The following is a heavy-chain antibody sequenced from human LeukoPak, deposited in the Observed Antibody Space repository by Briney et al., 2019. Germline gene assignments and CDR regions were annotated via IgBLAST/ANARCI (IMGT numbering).Heavy chain of an antibody. D-gene: IGHD3-22*01. CDR3: TRHYYDSSGYFFSPFDY. CDR1: EYRFTSYW. J-gene: IGHJ4*02. Sequence: GESLKISCKGSEYRFTSYWIGWVRQMPGKGLEWMGIIYPGDSNTRYSPSFQGQVTISADKSISTAYLQWSSLKASDTAIYYCTRHYYDSSGYFFSPFDYWGQGTLVTVSS. CDR2: IYPGDSNT. V-gene: IGHV5-51*01.